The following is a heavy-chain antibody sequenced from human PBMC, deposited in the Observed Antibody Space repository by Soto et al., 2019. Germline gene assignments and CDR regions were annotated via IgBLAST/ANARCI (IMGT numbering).Heavy chain of an antibody. Sequence: LSLTCTFSGASISRGGYYSGWIRHHPGKGLEWIGYVYYSGSTYYNPSLKSRVTISVDTSKNQFSLKLSSVTAADTAVYYCARDHDYVNPWGQGTLVTVSS. CDR2: VYYSGST. D-gene: IGHD3-16*01. CDR3: ARDHDYVNP. J-gene: IGHJ5*02. V-gene: IGHV4-31*03. CDR1: GASISRGGYY.